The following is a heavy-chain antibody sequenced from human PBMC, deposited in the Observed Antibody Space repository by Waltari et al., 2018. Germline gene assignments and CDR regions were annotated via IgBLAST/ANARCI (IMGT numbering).Heavy chain of an antibody. D-gene: IGHD6-19*01. CDR3: AQVGSGYSSGWYDY. V-gene: IGHV3-23*04. Sequence: EVQLVESGGGLVQPGGSLRLSCAASGFTFSSYAMSWVRQAPGKGLEWVSAIRGIGGSTYYADSVKGRFTISRDNSKNTLYLQMNSLRAEDTAVYYCAQVGSGYSSGWYDYWGQGTLVTVSS. CDR1: GFTFSSYA. J-gene: IGHJ4*02. CDR2: IRGIGGST.